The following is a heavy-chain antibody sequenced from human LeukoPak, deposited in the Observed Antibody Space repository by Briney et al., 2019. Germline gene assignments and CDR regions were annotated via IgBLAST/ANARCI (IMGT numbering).Heavy chain of an antibody. CDR1: GGSISSSPYY. CDR3: ARERHGRFPYGDSDYYYMDV. J-gene: IGHJ6*03. D-gene: IGHD4-17*01. V-gene: IGHV4-39*07. CDR2: IYHSGST. Sequence: PSETLSLTCTVSGGSISSSPYYWGWIRQPPGKGLKWIGTIYHSGSTNYNPSLKSRVTMSVDMSKSQFSLRLSSVTAADTAMYYCARERHGRFPYGDSDYYYMDVWGKGTTVTVSS.